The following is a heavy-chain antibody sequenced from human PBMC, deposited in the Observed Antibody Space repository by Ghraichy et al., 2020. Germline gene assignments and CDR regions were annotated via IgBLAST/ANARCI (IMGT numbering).Heavy chain of an antibody. CDR2: IGASGGST. CDR3: AKAWGYCSGGTCPSYNWFHP. V-gene: IGHV3-23*01. J-gene: IGHJ5*02. D-gene: IGHD2-15*01. Sequence: GGSLRLSCAASGFTFSNYVMSWVRQAPGKGLEWVSTIGASGGSTYYADSVKGRFTISRDNSKNTLYLQMDSLRAEDAAVYYCAKAWGYCSGGTCPSYNWFHPWGQGTRVTVSS. CDR1: GFTFSNYV.